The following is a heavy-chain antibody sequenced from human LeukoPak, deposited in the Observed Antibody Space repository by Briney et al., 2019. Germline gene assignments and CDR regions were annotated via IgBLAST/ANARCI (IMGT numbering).Heavy chain of an antibody. Sequence: PGGSLRLSCAASGFTFSSYDMHWVSQAPGKGLEWVSVISYDESNKYYADSVKGRLTISRDNSKNTLYLQMNSLRVEDTAVYYCAKPYCGGDCYYFDYWGQGTLVTVPP. CDR1: GFTFSSYD. J-gene: IGHJ4*02. CDR2: ISYDESNK. D-gene: IGHD2-21*02. V-gene: IGHV3-30*18. CDR3: AKPYCGGDCYYFDY.